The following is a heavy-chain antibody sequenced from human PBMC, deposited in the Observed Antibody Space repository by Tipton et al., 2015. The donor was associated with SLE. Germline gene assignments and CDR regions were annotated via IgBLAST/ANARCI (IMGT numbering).Heavy chain of an antibody. Sequence: TLSLTCTVSGGSISSSSYYWGWIRQPPGKGLEWIGSIYYSGSTYYNPSLKSRVTISVDTSKNQFSLKLSSVTAADTAVYYCACDSSSIRAFDIWGQGTMVTVSS. D-gene: IGHD6-13*01. V-gene: IGHV4-39*01. J-gene: IGHJ3*02. CDR1: GGSISSSSYY. CDR2: IYYSGST. CDR3: ACDSSSIRAFDI.